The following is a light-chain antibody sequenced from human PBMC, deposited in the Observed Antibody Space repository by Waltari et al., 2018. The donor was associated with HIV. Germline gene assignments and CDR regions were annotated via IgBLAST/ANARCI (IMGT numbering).Light chain of an antibody. V-gene: IGKV3-15*01. CDR1: ETIRSN. CDR3: QQYNIFPLT. Sequence: EIVMPQSPATLPVSPGERVTLSCRASETIRSNLAWYQQKPGQAPRPLIYRASSRATGIPARFSGSGSGTEFTLTISSLQSEDFALYYCQQYNIFPLTFGGGTKVEIK. J-gene: IGKJ4*01. CDR2: RAS.